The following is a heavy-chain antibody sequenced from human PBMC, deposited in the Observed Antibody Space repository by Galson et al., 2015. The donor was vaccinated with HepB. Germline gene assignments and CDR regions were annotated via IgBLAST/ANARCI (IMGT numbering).Heavy chain of an antibody. Sequence: SLRLSCAASGFTFSNYWMHWVRQAPGKGLLWISRMNSDGTFTSYADFVKGRFTISRDNAKNTLYLQMNSLTAEDTAVYYCARARHDFWSGSPLFDPWGRGTLVTVSS. J-gene: IGHJ5*02. CDR1: GFTFSNYW. V-gene: IGHV3-74*01. D-gene: IGHD3-3*01. CDR3: ARARHDFWSGSPLFDP. CDR2: MNSDGTFT.